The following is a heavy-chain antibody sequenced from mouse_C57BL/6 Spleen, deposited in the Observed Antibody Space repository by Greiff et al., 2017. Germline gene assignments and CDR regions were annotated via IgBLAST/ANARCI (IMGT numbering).Heavy chain of an antibody. D-gene: IGHD1-1*01. V-gene: IGHV1-9*01. CDR3: ARRDGSSAY. Sequence: QVHVKQSGAELMKPGASVKLSCKATGYTFTGYWIEWVKQRPGHGLEWIGEILPGSGSTNYNEKFKDKATFTAATSSNTAYMQLSGLATEDSASYYCARRDGSSAYWGQGTLVTVSA. CDR1: GYTFTGYW. J-gene: IGHJ3*01. CDR2: ILPGSGST.